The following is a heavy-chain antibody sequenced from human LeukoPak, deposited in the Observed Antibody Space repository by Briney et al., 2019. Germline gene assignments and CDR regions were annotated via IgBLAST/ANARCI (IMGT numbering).Heavy chain of an antibody. D-gene: IGHD3-22*01. CDR3: ARDRVTGYYDSSGYLFF. CDR2: ISSSGSTI. CDR1: GFTFSDYY. V-gene: IGHV3-11*01. J-gene: IGHJ4*02. Sequence: GGSLRLSCAASGFTFSDYYMSWIRQAPGRGLEWVSYISSSGSTIYYADSVKGRFTISRDNAKNSLYLQMNSKRAEDTAVYYCARDRVTGYYDSSGYLFFWGQGTLVTVSS.